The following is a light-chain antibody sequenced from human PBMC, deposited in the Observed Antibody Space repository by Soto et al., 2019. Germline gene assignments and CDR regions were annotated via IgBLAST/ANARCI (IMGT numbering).Light chain of an antibody. J-gene: IGKJ2*01. CDR1: QSVSSSY. V-gene: IGKV3D-20*01. CDR2: DAS. Sequence: EIVLTQSPATLSLSPGERATLSCGASQSVSSSYLAWYQQKPRLAPRLLIYDASSRATGIPDRFSGSWSGTDFTLTISRLEPEDFAVYYCQQYGSSPLTFGQGTKLEIK. CDR3: QQYGSSPLT.